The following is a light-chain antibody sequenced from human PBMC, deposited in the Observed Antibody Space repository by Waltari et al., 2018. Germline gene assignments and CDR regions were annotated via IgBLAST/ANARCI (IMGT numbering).Light chain of an antibody. CDR1: TSDVGNYDL. CDR2: EVI. CDR3: CSYAGRGTYV. Sequence: QSALTPPASVSGTPGQSITISCTGTTSDVGNYDLVSWYQHHPGKAPNLLICEVIKRPSGVSSRFSGSKSGSTASLIISGLQPDDEADYYCCSYAGRGTYVFGSGTKVTVL. V-gene: IGLV2-23*02. J-gene: IGLJ1*01.